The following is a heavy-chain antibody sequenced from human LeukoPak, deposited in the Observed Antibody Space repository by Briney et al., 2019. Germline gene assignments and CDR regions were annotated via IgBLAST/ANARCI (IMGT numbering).Heavy chain of an antibody. V-gene: IGHV3-23*01. CDR2: ISGSGGST. Sequence: ETLSLTCAVSGGSISSGGYSWSWVRQAPGKGLEWVSAISGSGGSTYYADSVKGRFTISRDNSKNTLYLQMNSLRAEDTAVYYCAKLFTRVVVVAADYWGQGTLVTVSS. CDR1: GGSISSGGYS. D-gene: IGHD2-15*01. CDR3: AKLFTRVVVVAADY. J-gene: IGHJ4*02.